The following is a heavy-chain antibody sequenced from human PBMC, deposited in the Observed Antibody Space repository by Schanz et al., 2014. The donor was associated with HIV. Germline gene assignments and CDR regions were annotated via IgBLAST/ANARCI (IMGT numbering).Heavy chain of an antibody. CDR3: RGYRFYYGVDF. V-gene: IGHV3-49*03. Sequence: EVQLLDSGGGSVQPGGSLRLSCAASGFTFSNFAMSWFRQAPGKGLEWVGFIRSKAYGGTPEYAASVTGRFTISRDDSKNSVYLQMNSLNIEDTAVYYCRGYRFYYGVDFWGQGTTVTVS. CDR2: IRSKAYGGTP. J-gene: IGHJ6*02. D-gene: IGHD5-18*01. CDR1: GFTFSNFA.